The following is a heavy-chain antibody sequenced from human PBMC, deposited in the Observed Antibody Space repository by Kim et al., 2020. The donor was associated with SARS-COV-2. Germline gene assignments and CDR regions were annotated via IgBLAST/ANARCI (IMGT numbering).Heavy chain of an antibody. Sequence: SETLSLTCTVSGDSISSSAYSWGWIRQPPGKGLEWIGNIDYSERTHINPSLKSRLTLSLDMSKNQLSLKLRSVNAVDTAIYYCARHRRSGSHYPDYWGQGTLVSVS. J-gene: IGHJ4*02. V-gene: IGHV4-39*01. D-gene: IGHD1-26*01. CDR2: IDYSERT. CDR3: ARHRRSGSHYPDY. CDR1: GDSISSSAYS.